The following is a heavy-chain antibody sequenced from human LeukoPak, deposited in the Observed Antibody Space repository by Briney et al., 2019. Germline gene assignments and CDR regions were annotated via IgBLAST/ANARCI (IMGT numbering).Heavy chain of an antibody. CDR3: ARGFRRGVNSD. D-gene: IGHD3-10*01. Sequence: GASVKVSCQASGSASTNNIFSWVRQAPGQGLEWMGWINPNSGGTNYAQKFQGRVTMTRDTSISTAYMELSRLRSDDTAVYYCARGFRRGVNSDWGQGTLVTVSS. V-gene: IGHV1-2*02. J-gene: IGHJ4*02. CDR2: INPNSGGT. CDR1: GSASTNNI.